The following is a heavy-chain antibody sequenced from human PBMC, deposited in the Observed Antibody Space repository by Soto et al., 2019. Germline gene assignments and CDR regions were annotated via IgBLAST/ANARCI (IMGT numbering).Heavy chain of an antibody. V-gene: IGHV3-64D*06. D-gene: IGHD3-22*01. CDR1: GFTFSSYA. CDR3: VKEGYYYDSSGYYYGWFDP. CDR2: ISSNGGST. J-gene: IGHJ5*02. Sequence: HPGGSLRLSCSASGFTFSSYAMHWVRQAPGKGLEYVSAISSNGGSTYYADSAKGRFTISRDNSKNTLYLQMSSLRAEDTAVYYCVKEGYYYDSSGYYYGWFDPWGQGTLVTVSS.